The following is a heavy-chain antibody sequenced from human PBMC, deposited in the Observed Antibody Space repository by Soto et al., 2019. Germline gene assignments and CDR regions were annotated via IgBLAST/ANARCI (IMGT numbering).Heavy chain of an antibody. CDR2: ISSSSSTI. J-gene: IGHJ5*02. V-gene: IGHV3-48*01. CDR3: GSEPSQQLATTLLGP. Sequence: SGGSLRLSCAASGFPFSSYSMNWVRQAPGKGLEWVSYISSSSSTIYYADSVKGRFTISRDNAKNSLYLQMNSLRAEDTAVYYWGSEPSQQLATTLLGPWGQGTLVTVSS. D-gene: IGHD6-13*01. CDR1: GFPFSSYS.